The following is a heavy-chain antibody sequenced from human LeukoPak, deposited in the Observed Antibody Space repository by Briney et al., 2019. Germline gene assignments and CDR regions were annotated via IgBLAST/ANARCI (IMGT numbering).Heavy chain of an antibody. V-gene: IGHV4-59*04. CDR2: IYHSGST. CDR1: GGSISSYY. J-gene: IGHJ4*02. CDR3: ARAVAGTGVYYFDY. Sequence: SETLSLTCTVSGGSISSYYWSWIRQPPGKGLEWIGSIYHSGSTYYNPSLKSRVTISVDTSKNQFSLKLSSVTAADTAVYYCARAVAGTGVYYFDYWGQGTLVTVSS. D-gene: IGHD6-19*01.